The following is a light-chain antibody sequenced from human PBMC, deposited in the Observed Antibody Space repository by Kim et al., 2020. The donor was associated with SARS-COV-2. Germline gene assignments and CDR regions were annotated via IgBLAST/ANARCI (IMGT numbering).Light chain of an antibody. J-gene: IGLJ3*02. CDR3: QSYDSSLNAWV. V-gene: IGLV1-40*01. CDR1: SSNVGTPFD. Sequence: QRVPIPCTGSSSNVGTPFDVHWYQQFPESAPSLLIYGDTIRMSGVPDRFSGSKSGNSASLAIAGLQAEDEADYYCQSYDSSLNAWVFGGGTQLTVL. CDR2: GDT.